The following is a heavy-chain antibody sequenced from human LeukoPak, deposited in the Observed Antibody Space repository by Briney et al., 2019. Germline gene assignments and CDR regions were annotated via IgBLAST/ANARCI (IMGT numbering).Heavy chain of an antibody. J-gene: IGHJ4*02. CDR1: GYTFTSYY. Sequence: ASVKVSCKASGYTFTSYYMHWVRQAPGQGLEWMGIINPSGGSTSYAQKFQGGVTMTRDTSTSTVYMELSSLRSEDTAVYYCARDLYYGSGSYGWPNYWGQGTLVTVSS. D-gene: IGHD3-10*01. CDR2: INPSGGST. CDR3: ARDLYYGSGSYGWPNY. V-gene: IGHV1-46*01.